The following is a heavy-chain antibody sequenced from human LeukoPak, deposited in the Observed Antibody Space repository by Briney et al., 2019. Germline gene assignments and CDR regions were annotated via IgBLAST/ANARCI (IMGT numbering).Heavy chain of an antibody. V-gene: IGHV1-18*01. CDR3: ARSTGTTYYYYYYMDV. CDR2: SSAYNGNT. Sequence: ASVKVSCKASGYTFTSYGISWVRQAPGQGLEWMGWSSAYNGNTNYAQKLQGRVTMTTDTSTSTAYMELRSLRSDDTAVYYCARSTGTTYYYYYYMDVWGKGTTVTVSS. D-gene: IGHD1-1*01. J-gene: IGHJ6*03. CDR1: GYTFTSYG.